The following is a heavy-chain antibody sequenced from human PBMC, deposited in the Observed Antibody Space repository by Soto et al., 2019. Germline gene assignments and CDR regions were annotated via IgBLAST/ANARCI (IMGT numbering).Heavy chain of an antibody. J-gene: IGHJ4*02. V-gene: IGHV3-7*03. Sequence: PGGSLRLSCAASGFTFDTYWMSWVRQAPGKGLEWVANIKEDGSEKYYVDSVKGRFTISKDNARNSLYLQMRSLRAEDTAVYYCAREATTAMVRGVLYWGQGTLVTDSS. CDR2: IKEDGSEK. D-gene: IGHD3-10*01. CDR3: AREATTAMVRGVLY. CDR1: GFTFDTYW.